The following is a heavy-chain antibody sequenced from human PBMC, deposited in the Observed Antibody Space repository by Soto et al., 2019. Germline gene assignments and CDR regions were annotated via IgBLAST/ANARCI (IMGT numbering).Heavy chain of an antibody. CDR2: IIPIFGTA. D-gene: IGHD1-1*01. CDR3: ARVVRPTATAYNSYYYGRDG. V-gene: IGHV1-69*13. CDR1: GGTFSSYA. J-gene: IGHJ6*02. Sequence: SVKVSCKASGGTFSSYAISWVRQAPGQGLEWMGGIIPIFGTANYAQKFQGRVTITADESTSTAYMELSSLRSEDTAVYYCARVVRPTATAYNSYYYGRDGWHQGTTVTVSS.